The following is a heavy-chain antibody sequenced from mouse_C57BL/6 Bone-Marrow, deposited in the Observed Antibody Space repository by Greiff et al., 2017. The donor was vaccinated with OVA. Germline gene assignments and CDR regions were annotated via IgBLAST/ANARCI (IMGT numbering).Heavy chain of an antibody. CDR1: GYTFTDYE. J-gene: IGHJ4*01. CDR2: IEPANGCP. D-gene: IGHD2-5*01. CDR3: TRGYSNYYAMDY. V-gene: IGHV1-15*01. Sequence: VQLQQSGAELVRPGASVTLSCKASGYTFTDYEMHWVKQTPVHGLEWIGAIEPANGCPSSHEKFKGKAILTADKSSSTAYMELRSLTSEDSAVYYCTRGYSNYYAMDYWGQGTSVTVSS.